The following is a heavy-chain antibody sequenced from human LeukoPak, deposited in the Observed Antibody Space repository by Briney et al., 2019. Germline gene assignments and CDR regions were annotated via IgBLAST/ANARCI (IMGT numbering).Heavy chain of an antibody. V-gene: IGHV3-23*01. D-gene: IGHD3-16*01. CDR1: GFTFSSHG. J-gene: IGHJ1*01. Sequence: GGSLRLSCAASGFTFSSHGMNWVRQAPGKGLEWVSGISPSGGITYYTDSVKGRFTISGDNSKNTQSLQMNSLRAEDTAVYYCAKDDDWGRYKHWGQGTLVTVSS. CDR3: AKDDDWGRYKH. CDR2: ISPSGGIT.